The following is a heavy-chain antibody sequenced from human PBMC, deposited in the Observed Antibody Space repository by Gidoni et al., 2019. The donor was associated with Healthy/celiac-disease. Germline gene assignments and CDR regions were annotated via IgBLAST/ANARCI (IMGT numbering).Heavy chain of an antibody. Sequence: EVQLVESGGGLVKPGGSLRLSCAASGFTFSSYSMNWVRQAPGKGLEWVSSISSSSSYIYYADSVKGRFTISRDNAKNSLYLQMNSLRAEDTAVYYCARVMGYCSGGSCHSPHNWFDPWGQGTLVTVSS. V-gene: IGHV3-21*01. CDR3: ARVMGYCSGGSCHSPHNWFDP. J-gene: IGHJ5*02. CDR1: GFTFSSYS. CDR2: ISSSSSYI. D-gene: IGHD2-15*01.